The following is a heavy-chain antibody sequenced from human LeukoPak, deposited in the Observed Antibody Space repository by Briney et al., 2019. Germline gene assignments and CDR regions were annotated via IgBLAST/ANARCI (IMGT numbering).Heavy chain of an antibody. V-gene: IGHV1-46*01. Sequence: ASVKVSCKASGYTFTSYYMHWVRQSPRQGLEWMGIINPSGGSTSYAQKFQGRVTMTRDMSTSTVYMELSSLRSEDTAVYYCAREVPGGDQGNFDYWGQGTLVTVSS. CDR2: INPSGGST. J-gene: IGHJ4*02. D-gene: IGHD4-17*01. CDR3: AREVPGGDQGNFDY. CDR1: GYTFTSYY.